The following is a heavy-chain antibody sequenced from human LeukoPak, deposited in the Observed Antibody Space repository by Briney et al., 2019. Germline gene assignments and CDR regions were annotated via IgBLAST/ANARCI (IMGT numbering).Heavy chain of an antibody. J-gene: IGHJ4*02. CDR2: ISSSSSYI. V-gene: IGHV3-21*01. D-gene: IGHD6-13*01. CDR3: ARDRGQQPVDY. CDR1: GFTFSSYS. Sequence: GGSLRLSCAASGFTFSSYSMNWVRQAPGKGLEWVSSISSSSSYIYYADSVKGRFTISRDNAKNSLYLQMNNLRAEDTAVYYCARDRGQQPVDYWGQGTLVTVSS.